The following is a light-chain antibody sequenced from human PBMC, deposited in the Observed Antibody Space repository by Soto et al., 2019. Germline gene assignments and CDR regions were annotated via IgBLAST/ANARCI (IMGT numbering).Light chain of an antibody. CDR2: DAS. V-gene: IGKV1-5*01. CDR3: QQYNSYPWT. J-gene: IGKJ1*01. CDR1: QSISSW. Sequence: DIQMTQSPSTLSASVGDRVTLTCRASQSISSWLAWYQQKPGKAPKVLIYDASSLESGVPSRFSGSGSGTEFTLTISSLQTDDFATYYCQQYNSYPWTFAQGTKVEI.